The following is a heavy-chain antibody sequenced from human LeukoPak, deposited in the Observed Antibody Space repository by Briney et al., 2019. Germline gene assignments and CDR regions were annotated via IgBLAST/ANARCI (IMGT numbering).Heavy chain of an antibody. CDR1: GFTFSSYE. Sequence: GGSLRLSCAASGFTFSSYEMNWVRQAPGKGLEWVSSITTSSTYTFYADSVRGRFTISRDNAKNSLYLQMNSLRAEDTAIYYCARDPYNGNYGDSYYYYMDVWGKGTTVTISS. CDR3: ARDPYNGNYGDSYYYYMDV. D-gene: IGHD1-26*01. CDR2: ITTSSTYT. V-gene: IGHV3-21*01. J-gene: IGHJ6*03.